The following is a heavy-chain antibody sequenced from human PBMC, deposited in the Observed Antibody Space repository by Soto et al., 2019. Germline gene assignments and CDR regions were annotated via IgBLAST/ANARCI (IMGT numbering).Heavy chain of an antibody. Sequence: EVQVEESGGGLVQPGGSLRLSCAASGFTVSTNHMTWVRQAPGKGLEWVSVIYGVGDKYYADSVKGRFTISRDNSKNTVYLQMNSLRADDTAVYYCVAAGGIRQYWYFDVWGRGTLVTVYS. J-gene: IGHJ2*01. V-gene: IGHV3-53*04. CDR1: GFTVSTNH. CDR3: VAAGGIRQYWYFDV. D-gene: IGHD3-3*02. CDR2: IYGVGDK.